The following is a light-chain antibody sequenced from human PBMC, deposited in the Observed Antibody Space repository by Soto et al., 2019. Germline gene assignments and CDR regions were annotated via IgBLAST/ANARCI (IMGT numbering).Light chain of an antibody. CDR3: AAWDVSLVV. J-gene: IGLJ2*01. Sequence: QSVLTKQPSASGTPGQRVTISCSGSSSNIGTNTVIWYQQLPGAAPKLLIYSDNQRPSGVPDRFSGSKSGTSASLAISGLQSEDEADYYCAAWDVSLVVFGGGTKLTVL. CDR1: SSNIGTNT. CDR2: SDN. V-gene: IGLV1-44*01.